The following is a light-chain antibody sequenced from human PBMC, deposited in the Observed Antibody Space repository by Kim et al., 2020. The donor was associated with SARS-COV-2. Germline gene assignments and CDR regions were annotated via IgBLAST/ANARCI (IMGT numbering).Light chain of an antibody. CDR1: SSNIGSDDI. Sequence: QSVLSQPPSASGTPGQRVTISCSGSSSNIGSDDIVNWYQQLPGMTPKLLIYRNDQRPSGVPDRFSGSKSGTSASLAISGLQSEDEADYYCSAWDYSLQAWVFGGGTQLTVL. CDR2: RND. J-gene: IGLJ3*02. V-gene: IGLV1-44*01. CDR3: SAWDYSLQAWV.